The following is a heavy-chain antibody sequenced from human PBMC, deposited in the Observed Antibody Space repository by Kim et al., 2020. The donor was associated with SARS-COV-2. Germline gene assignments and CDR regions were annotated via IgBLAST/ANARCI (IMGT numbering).Heavy chain of an antibody. Sequence: ASVKVSCKASGYTFTSYGISWVRQAPGQGLEWMGWISAYNGNTNYAQKLQGRVTMTTDTSTSTTYMELRSLRSDDTAVYYCARVRGIAAAGSHYYYYGMDVWGQGTTVTVSS. CDR3: ARVRGIAAAGSHYYYYGMDV. CDR1: GYTFTSYG. CDR2: ISAYNGNT. D-gene: IGHD6-13*01. J-gene: IGHJ6*02. V-gene: IGHV1-18*01.